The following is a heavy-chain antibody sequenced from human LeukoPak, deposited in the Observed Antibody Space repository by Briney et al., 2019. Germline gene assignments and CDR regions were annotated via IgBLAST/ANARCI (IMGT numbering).Heavy chain of an antibody. J-gene: IGHJ5*02. D-gene: IGHD3-3*01. V-gene: IGHV4-59*01. CDR2: IYYSGST. Sequence: SETLSLTCTVSGGSISSYYWSWIRQPPGKGLEWIGYIYYSGSTNYNPSLKSRVTISVDTSKNQFSLKLSSVTAADTAVYYCARESALTIFGVVSHNWFDPWGQGTLVTVSS. CDR3: ARESALTIFGVVSHNWFDP. CDR1: GGSISSYY.